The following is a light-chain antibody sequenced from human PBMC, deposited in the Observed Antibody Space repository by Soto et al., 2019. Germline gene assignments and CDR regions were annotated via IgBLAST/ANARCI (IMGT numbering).Light chain of an antibody. V-gene: IGKV3-20*01. CDR2: GAS. J-gene: IGKJ2*01. CDR3: QQYGSSPYT. Sequence: EIVLTQSPGTLSLSPGERATLSCRASQSVSNNYLAWYQQKPGQAPRLLIYGASNRATGIPDRFSGGGSGTDFTLTISRLEPEDFAVYYCQQYGSSPYTFGQGTKVDIK. CDR1: QSVSNNY.